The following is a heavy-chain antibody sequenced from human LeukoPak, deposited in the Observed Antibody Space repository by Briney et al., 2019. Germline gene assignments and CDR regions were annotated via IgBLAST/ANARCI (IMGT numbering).Heavy chain of an antibody. J-gene: IGHJ4*02. D-gene: IGHD5-18*01. V-gene: IGHV3-23*01. CDR2: IRGSVGST. Sequence: GETLRLSCAVSGLSVNSYAMRWVRHAPGKGLEVVSAIRGSVGSTYYTDSVKGRFTISRDNSKNTLYLQMDSLIAEDTAVYYCAKDSIQLWYTPLWRYWGQGTLVTVSS. CDR3: AKDSIQLWYTPLWRY. CDR1: GLSVNSYA.